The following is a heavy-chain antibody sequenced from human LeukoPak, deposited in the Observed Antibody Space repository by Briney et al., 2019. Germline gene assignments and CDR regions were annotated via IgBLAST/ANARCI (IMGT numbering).Heavy chain of an antibody. V-gene: IGHV1-18*01. D-gene: IGHD3-10*01. Sequence: GASVKVSCKASGYTFTTYGISWVRQAPGQGLEWMGWISAYNGNTNYAQKLQGRVTMTTDTSTSTAFMELRSLRSDDTAVYYCARTSAMVRWFDPWGQGTLVTVSS. J-gene: IGHJ5*02. CDR1: GYTFTTYG. CDR3: ARTSAMVRWFDP. CDR2: ISAYNGNT.